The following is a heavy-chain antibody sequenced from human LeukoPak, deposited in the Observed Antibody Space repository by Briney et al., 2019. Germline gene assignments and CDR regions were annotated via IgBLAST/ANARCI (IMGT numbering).Heavy chain of an antibody. V-gene: IGHV7-4-1*02. J-gene: IGHJ4*02. CDR1: GYTFTSYA. D-gene: IGHD3-22*01. CDR3: ARDGAYYDSSGFDY. CDR2: INTNTGNP. Sequence: ASEKVSCKASGYTFTSYAMNWVRQAPGQGLEWMGWINTNTGNPTYAQGFTGRFVFSLDTSVSTAYLQISSLKAEDTAVYYCARDGAYYDSSGFDYWGQGTLVTVSS.